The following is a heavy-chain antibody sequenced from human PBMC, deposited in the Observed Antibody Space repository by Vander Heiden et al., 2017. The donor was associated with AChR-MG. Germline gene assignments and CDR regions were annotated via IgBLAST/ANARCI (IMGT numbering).Heavy chain of an antibody. CDR2: ISYDGRNK. J-gene: IGHJ4*02. D-gene: IGHD5-12*01. CDR1: GITFRSYG. V-gene: IGHV3-30*03. Sequence: QVQLVESGGGVVQPGRSLRLSCAASGITFRSYGMHWVRQAPGKGLEWVAVISYDGRNKYYADSVKGRFTISRDNSKNTLYLQLNSLRAEDTAVYYCAREYSGFDSSGYFDYWGQGTLVTVSS. CDR3: AREYSGFDSSGYFDY.